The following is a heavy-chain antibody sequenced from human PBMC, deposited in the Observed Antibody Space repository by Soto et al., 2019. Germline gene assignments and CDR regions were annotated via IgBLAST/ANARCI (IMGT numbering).Heavy chain of an antibody. Sequence: EAQLVESGGDLVQPGGXLRLSCXGSXFTFSSYEMNWVRQAPXKGLEWVSYISTTGSSIHYADSVRGRFTISRDNTKNSLYLQMNSLRAEDXAIYYCARXSGDYEVYWGQGTLVTVS. CDR1: XFTFSSYE. D-gene: IGHD4-17*01. CDR2: ISTTGSSI. CDR3: ARXSGDYEVY. J-gene: IGHJ4*02. V-gene: IGHV3-48*03.